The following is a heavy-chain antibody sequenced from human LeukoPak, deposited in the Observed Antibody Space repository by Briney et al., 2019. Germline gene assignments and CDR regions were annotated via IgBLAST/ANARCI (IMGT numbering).Heavy chain of an antibody. J-gene: IGHJ4*02. CDR2: ISVYNGNT. V-gene: IGHV1-18*01. D-gene: IGHD6-13*01. CDR3: VRDIGTSPYLHDY. CDR1: GYTFTTHG. Sequence: EASVKVSCKASGYTFTTHGISWVRQAPGQGLERMGWISVYNGNTNYAQKFQGRVTMTTDTSTSTAYMEVRTLRFDDTAVYYCVRDIGTSPYLHDYWGQGTLATVSS.